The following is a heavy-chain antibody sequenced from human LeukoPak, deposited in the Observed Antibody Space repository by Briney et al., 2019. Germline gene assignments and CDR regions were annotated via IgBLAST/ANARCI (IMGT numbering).Heavy chain of an antibody. Sequence: SETLSLTCGVSGGSISSTEWWSWVRQPPGKGLEWIGEIFHTGSTNYNPSLKSRVAISVDKSKTQFSLKLSSVTAADTAVYYCAREGGKQWLVRRLDAFDIWGQGTMVTVSS. CDR1: GGSISSTEW. CDR2: IFHTGST. V-gene: IGHV4-4*02. D-gene: IGHD6-19*01. CDR3: AREGGKQWLVRRLDAFDI. J-gene: IGHJ3*02.